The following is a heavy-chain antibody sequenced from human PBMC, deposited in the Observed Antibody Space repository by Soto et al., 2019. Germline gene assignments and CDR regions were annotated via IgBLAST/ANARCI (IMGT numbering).Heavy chain of an antibody. CDR2: IRSRSVGATT. CDR3: TTGPLVRGHCSGGSCY. D-gene: IGHD2-15*01. CDR1: GISFNDAW. Sequence: EVQLVESGGGLVKPGGSLRLSCAASGISFNDAWISWVRQAPGQGLEWIGRIRSRSVGATTDYAAPVKGRFTLSRDDSQNTVTLQMNILKTEDTGVYYCTTGPLVRGHCSGGSCYWGQGTLVTVSS. V-gene: IGHV3-15*01. J-gene: IGHJ4*02.